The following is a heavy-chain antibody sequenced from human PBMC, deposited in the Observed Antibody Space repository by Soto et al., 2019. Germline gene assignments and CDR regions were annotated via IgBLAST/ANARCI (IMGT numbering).Heavy chain of an antibody. CDR2: INPNSGGT. Sequence: ASVKVSCKASGYTFTGYYMHWVRQAPGQGLEWMGWINPNSGGTNYAQKFQGWVTMTRDTSISTAYMELSRLRSDDTAVYYCARAWDSSSSGAFDIWGQGTMVTVSS. CDR3: ARAWDSSSSGAFDI. D-gene: IGHD6-6*01. V-gene: IGHV1-2*04. CDR1: GYTFTGYY. J-gene: IGHJ3*02.